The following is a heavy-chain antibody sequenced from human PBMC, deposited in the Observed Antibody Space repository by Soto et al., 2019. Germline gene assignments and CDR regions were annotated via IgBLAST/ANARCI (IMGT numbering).Heavy chain of an antibody. CDR2: IYYSGST. CDR1: GGPISGGGYS. D-gene: IGHD5-12*01. Sequence: QVQLQESGPGLVKPSQTLSLTCTVSGGPISGGGYSGSWFRKPPGKGLEWIGYIYYSGSTYYNPSLKSRVTISVDTSKNQFSLKLSSVTAADTAVYYCARDGGGYSPLYFDYWGQGTLVTVSS. V-gene: IGHV4-31*03. J-gene: IGHJ4*02. CDR3: ARDGGGYSPLYFDY.